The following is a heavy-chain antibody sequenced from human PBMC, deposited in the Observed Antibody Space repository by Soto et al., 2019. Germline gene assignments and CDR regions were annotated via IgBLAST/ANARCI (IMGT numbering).Heavy chain of an antibody. D-gene: IGHD3-9*01. CDR2: IYPGDSDT. Sequence: PGESLKISCKGSGYRFAKHWIGWVRQMPGKGLEWMGIIYPGDSDTRYSPSFQGQVTISADKSISTAYLQWSSLKASDTAMYYCARHIPLYYDILTGYYEYWGQGTLVTVSS. J-gene: IGHJ4*02. CDR3: ARHIPLYYDILTGYYEY. CDR1: GYRFAKHW. V-gene: IGHV5-51*01.